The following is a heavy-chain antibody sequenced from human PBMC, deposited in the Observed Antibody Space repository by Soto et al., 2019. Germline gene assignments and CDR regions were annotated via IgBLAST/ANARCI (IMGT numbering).Heavy chain of an antibody. J-gene: IGHJ3*02. D-gene: IGHD6-6*01. CDR3: ARSRIAARRGAFDI. CDR2: IWYDGSNK. CDR1: GFTFSSYG. Sequence: PGGSLRLSCAASGFTFSSYGMHWVRQAPGKGLEWVAVIWYDGSNKYYADSVKGRFTISRDNSKNTLYLQMNSLRAEDTAVYYSARSRIAARRGAFDIWGQGTMVTVSS. V-gene: IGHV3-33*01.